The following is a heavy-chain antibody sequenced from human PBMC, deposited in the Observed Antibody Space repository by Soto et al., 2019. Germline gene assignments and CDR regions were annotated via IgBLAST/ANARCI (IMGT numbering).Heavy chain of an antibody. CDR1: GGSISSYY. CDR2: IYYSGST. V-gene: IGHV4-59*01. CDR3: ARATFSGIAVAGPPNWFDP. Sequence: PSETLSLTCTVSGGSISSYYWSWIRQPPGKGLEWIGYIYYSGSTNYNPSLKSRVTISVDTSKNQFSLKLSSVTAADTTVYYCARATFSGIAVAGPPNWFDPWGQGTLVTVSS. D-gene: IGHD6-19*01. J-gene: IGHJ5*02.